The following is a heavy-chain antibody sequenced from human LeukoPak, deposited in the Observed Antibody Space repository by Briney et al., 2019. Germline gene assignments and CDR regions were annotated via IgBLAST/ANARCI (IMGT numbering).Heavy chain of an antibody. V-gene: IGHV3-30*02. CDR2: IRYDGSNK. D-gene: IGHD1-26*01. CDR3: AKMGWWELLSGASTDY. Sequence: GGSLRLSCAASGFTFSSYGMHWVRQAPGKGLEWVAFIRYDGSNKYYADSVKGRFTISRDNSKNTLYLQMNSLRAEDTAVYYCAKMGWWELLSGASTDYWGQGTLVTVSS. CDR1: GFTFSSYG. J-gene: IGHJ4*02.